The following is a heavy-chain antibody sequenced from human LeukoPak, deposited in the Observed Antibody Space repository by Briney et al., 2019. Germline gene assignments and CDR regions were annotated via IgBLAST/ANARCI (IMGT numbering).Heavy chain of an antibody. CDR1: GGSISSGAYY. V-gene: IGHV4-31*03. D-gene: IGHD5-18*01. CDR2: FYYSGST. Sequence: PSETLSLTCTVSGGSISSGAYYWSWIRQHPGKGLEWIGYFYYSGSTYYNPSLKSRVTISVDTSKNQFSLDLSSVTAADTAVYYCARGSALYSYGYSIEDYWGQGTLVTVSS. J-gene: IGHJ4*02. CDR3: ARGSALYSYGYSIEDY.